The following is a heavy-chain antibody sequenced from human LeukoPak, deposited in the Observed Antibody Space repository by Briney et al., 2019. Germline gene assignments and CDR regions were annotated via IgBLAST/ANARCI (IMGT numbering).Heavy chain of an antibody. Sequence: SETLSLTCTVSGGSISSYYWSWIRQPPGKGLEWIGYIYYSGSTNYNPSLKSRVTISVDTSKNQFSLKLSSVTAADTAVYYCARVGWAIVGRSGWFDPWGQGTLVTVSS. D-gene: IGHD3-22*01. V-gene: IGHV4-59*01. CDR1: GGSISSYY. CDR3: ARVGWAIVGRSGWFDP. J-gene: IGHJ5*02. CDR2: IYYSGST.